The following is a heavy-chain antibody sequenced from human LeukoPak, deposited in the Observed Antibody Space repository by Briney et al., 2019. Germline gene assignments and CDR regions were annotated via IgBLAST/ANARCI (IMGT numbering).Heavy chain of an antibody. V-gene: IGHV1-2*02. Sequence: ASVKVSCKASGYTFTGYYINWVRQAPGQGLEWMGWINPNSGGSNYGQKFQGRVTLSRDTSIITAYMQLTRLRSDDTAVYYCARAPHYFDTSGSDAFDIWGQGTMVTVSS. D-gene: IGHD3-22*01. CDR1: GYTFTGYY. J-gene: IGHJ3*02. CDR2: INPNSGGS. CDR3: ARAPHYFDTSGSDAFDI.